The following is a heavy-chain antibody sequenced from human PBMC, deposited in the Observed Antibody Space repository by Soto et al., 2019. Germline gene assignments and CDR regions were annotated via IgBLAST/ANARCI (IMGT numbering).Heavy chain of an antibody. CDR1: GFSLSTSGVG. V-gene: IGHV2-5*02. CDR2: IFWDDDK. J-gene: IGHJ4*02. Sequence: SGPTLVNPTQTLTLTCTFSGFSLSTSGVGVGWIRQSPGKALEWLALIFWDDDKRYSPSLKSRLTITKDTSKNQVVLTMTNMDPVDTATYYCAHRLVRSGSYSGAQPFDYWGQGTLVTVSS. CDR3: AHRLVRSGSYSGAQPFDY. D-gene: IGHD1-26*01.